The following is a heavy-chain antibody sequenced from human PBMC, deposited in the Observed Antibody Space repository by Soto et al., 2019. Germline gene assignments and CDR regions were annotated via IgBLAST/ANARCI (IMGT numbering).Heavy chain of an antibody. D-gene: IGHD3-22*01. CDR1: GFTVSSND. CDR2: ISSDAGGGST. V-gene: IGHV3-66*04. CDR3: DRRYSYAGCGYLRGGDN. Sequence: EVQLVESGGDLVQPGGSLRLSCAASGFTVSSNDMRWVRQAPGKGLEWVSAISSDAGGGSTYYADSVKGRFTISRDNSRTIMNLQMKIKRDGDTVVSDCDRRYSYAGCGYLRGGDNWGQGTLVTVSS. J-gene: IGHJ4*02.